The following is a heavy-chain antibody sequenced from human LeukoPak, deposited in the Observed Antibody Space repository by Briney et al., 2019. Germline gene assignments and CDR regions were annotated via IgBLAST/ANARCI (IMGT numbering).Heavy chain of an antibody. J-gene: IGHJ3*02. V-gene: IGHV3-23*01. CDR2: ISGSGGST. D-gene: IGHD2-8*01. CDR1: GFTFNSYA. Sequence: GGSLRLSCAASGFTFNSYAMNWVRQAPGKGLEWVSGISGSGGSTYYADSVKGRFTISRDNSKNTLYLEMDSLRAEDTAVYYCAKGKRRQMADDAFDIWSQGTLVTVSP. CDR3: AKGKRRQMADDAFDI.